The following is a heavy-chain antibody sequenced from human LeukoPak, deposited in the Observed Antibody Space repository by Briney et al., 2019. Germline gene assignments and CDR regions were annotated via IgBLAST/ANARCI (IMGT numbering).Heavy chain of an antibody. Sequence: GESLRLSCAASGFTFSSYSMNWVRQAPGKGLEWVSSISSSSSYIYYADSVKGRFTISRDNAKNSLYLQMNSLRAEDTAVYYCARALGYCSGGSCKTLDYWGQGTLVTVSS. V-gene: IGHV3-21*01. CDR2: ISSSSSYI. J-gene: IGHJ4*02. CDR1: GFTFSSYS. D-gene: IGHD2-15*01. CDR3: ARALGYCSGGSCKTLDY.